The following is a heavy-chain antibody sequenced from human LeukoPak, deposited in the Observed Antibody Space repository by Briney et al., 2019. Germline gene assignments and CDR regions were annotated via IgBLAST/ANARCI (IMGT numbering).Heavy chain of an antibody. CDR3: GREGRVTGYLGCLVFNF. Sequence: PSESLSLTCTVSGGSISSFYWSWIRQPPGKGLEWIGNIDYGGITIYNPALKSRVTVSVDTSKNHFSVNLTSVTAADTAVYYCGREGRVTGYLGCLVFNFWGQGILVTVSS. V-gene: IGHV4-59*01. D-gene: IGHD3-16*01. J-gene: IGHJ4*02. CDR1: GGSISSFY. CDR2: IDYGGIT.